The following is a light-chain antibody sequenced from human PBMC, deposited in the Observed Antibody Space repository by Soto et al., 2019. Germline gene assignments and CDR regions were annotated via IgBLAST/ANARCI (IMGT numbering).Light chain of an antibody. CDR2: DVS. CDR3: SSYRSSSTHWG. Sequence: QSVLTQPASVSGSPGQSITISCTGTSSDVGGYNYVSWYQQHPGKAPKLMIYDVSNRPSGVSNRFSGSKSGNTASLTISGLQADDEADYYCSSYRSSSTHWGFGGGTKVTVL. CDR1: SSDVGGYNY. J-gene: IGLJ3*02. V-gene: IGLV2-14*01.